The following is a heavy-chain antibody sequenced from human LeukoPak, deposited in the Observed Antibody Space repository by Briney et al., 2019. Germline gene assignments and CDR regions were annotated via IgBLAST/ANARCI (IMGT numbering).Heavy chain of an antibody. CDR1: GYTFTSYG. Sequence: ASVKVSCKASGYTFTSYGISWVRQAPGQGLEWMGWISAYNGNTNYAQKLQGRVTKTTDTSTSTAYMELRSLRSDDTAVYYCARDGSVLRFLEWLGYAFDIWGQGTMVTVSS. CDR2: ISAYNGNT. V-gene: IGHV1-18*01. D-gene: IGHD3-3*01. J-gene: IGHJ3*02. CDR3: ARDGSVLRFLEWLGYAFDI.